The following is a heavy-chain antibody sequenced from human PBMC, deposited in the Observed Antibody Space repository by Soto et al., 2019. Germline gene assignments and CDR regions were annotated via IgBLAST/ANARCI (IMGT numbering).Heavy chain of an antibody. D-gene: IGHD5-18*01. CDR1: GFTFSSYG. Sequence: GGSLRLSCAASGFTFSSYGMYWVRQAPGKGLEWVAAISYDGSSNYHADSVKGRFTISRDNSKNTLYLQLNSLRTEDTAVYYCAKDIVKYTYGACDYWGQGVLVTVSS. CDR3: AKDIVKYTYGACDY. CDR2: ISYDGSSN. J-gene: IGHJ4*02. V-gene: IGHV3-30*18.